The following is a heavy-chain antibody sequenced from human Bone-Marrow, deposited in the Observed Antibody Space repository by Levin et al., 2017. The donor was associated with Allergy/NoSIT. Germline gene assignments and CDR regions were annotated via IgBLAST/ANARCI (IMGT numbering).Heavy chain of an antibody. Sequence: ASVKVSCKASGRTLTTYAIHWVRQAPGQRLEWMGRMNAGNSNTKYSQKFQGRINITRDTSASTVYMQVTGLTSEDTAVYYCARGLGEWDVWGQGTLVTVSS. CDR2: MNAGNSNT. J-gene: IGHJ4*02. CDR3: ARGLGEWDV. V-gene: IGHV1-3*01. CDR1: GRTLTTYA. D-gene: IGHD3-10*01.